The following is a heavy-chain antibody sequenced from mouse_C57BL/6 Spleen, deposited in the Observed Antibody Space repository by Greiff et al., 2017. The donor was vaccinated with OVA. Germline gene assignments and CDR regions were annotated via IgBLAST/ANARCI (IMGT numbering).Heavy chain of an antibody. Sequence: EVQLQQSGAELVRPGASVKLSCTASGFTIKDDYMHWVKQRPEQGLEWIGWIDPENGDTEYASKFQGKATITADTSSTTAYLQLSSLTSEDTAVYYCTTGDGYYVAYWGQGTLVTVSA. CDR2: IDPENGDT. V-gene: IGHV14-4*01. CDR1: GFTIKDDY. D-gene: IGHD2-3*01. CDR3: TTGDGYYVAY. J-gene: IGHJ3*01.